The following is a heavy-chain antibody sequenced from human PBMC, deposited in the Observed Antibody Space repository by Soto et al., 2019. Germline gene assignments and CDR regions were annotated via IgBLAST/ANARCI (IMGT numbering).Heavy chain of an antibody. V-gene: IGHV3-11*01. D-gene: IGHD2-15*01. J-gene: IGHJ5*02. CDR3: ARGGIVVMVAATPQTYNWFDP. CDR2: ISSSGSTI. CDR1: GFTFSDYY. Sequence: GGSLRLSCAASGFTFSDYYMSWIRQAPGKGLEWVSYISSSGSTIYYADSVKGRFTISRDNAKNSLYLQMNSLRAEDTAVYYCARGGIVVMVAATPQTYNWFDPWGQGTLVTVSS.